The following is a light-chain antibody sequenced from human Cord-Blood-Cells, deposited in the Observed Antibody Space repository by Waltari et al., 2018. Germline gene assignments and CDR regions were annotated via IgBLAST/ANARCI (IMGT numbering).Light chain of an antibody. CDR2: KSS. V-gene: IGKV1-5*03. J-gene: IGKJ1*01. Sequence: DIQMTQSPSTLSASGGDRATITCRASQSISSWVAWYQQKPGKAPNLLSYKSSSLESGVPSRFSGNGSETEFTLTISSLQPDDVATYYCQQYNSYPWTFGQGTKVEIK. CDR3: QQYNSYPWT. CDR1: QSISSW.